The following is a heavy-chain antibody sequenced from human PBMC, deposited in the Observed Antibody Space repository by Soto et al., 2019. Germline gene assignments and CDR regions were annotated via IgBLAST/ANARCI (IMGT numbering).Heavy chain of an antibody. Sequence: QVQLVESGGGVVQPGRSLRLSCAASGFTFSSYGMHWVRQAPGKGLEWVAVIWSDGSNKYYADSVKGRFTISRDNSKNTLYLQMNSLQAEDTALYYCASRSPALDYWGQGTLVTVSS. CDR2: IWSDGSNK. CDR3: ASRSPALDY. CDR1: GFTFSSYG. D-gene: IGHD2-2*01. J-gene: IGHJ4*02. V-gene: IGHV3-33*01.